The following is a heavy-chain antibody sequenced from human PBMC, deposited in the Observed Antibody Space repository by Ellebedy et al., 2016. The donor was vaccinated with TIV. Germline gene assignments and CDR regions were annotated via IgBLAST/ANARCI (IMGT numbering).Heavy chain of an antibody. CDR3: ATRYITGTTGVDY. CDR2: FDPEDGET. V-gene: IGHV1-24*01. D-gene: IGHD1-14*01. CDR1: GYTLTELS. J-gene: IGHJ4*02. Sequence: ASVKVSCXVSGYTLTELSMHWVRQAPGKGLEWMGGFDPEDGETIYAQKFQGRVTITADESTSTAYMELSSLRSEDTAVYYCATRYITGTTGVDYWGQGTLVTVSS.